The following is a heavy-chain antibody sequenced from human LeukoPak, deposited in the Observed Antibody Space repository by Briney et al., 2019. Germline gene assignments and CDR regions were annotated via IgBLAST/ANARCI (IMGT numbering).Heavy chain of an antibody. CDR2: IWHDGGHK. CDR1: GFTFSNYG. J-gene: IGHJ3*02. CDR3: ARGGSTDHLDTLDI. Sequence: PGGSLRLSCAASGFTFSNYGMHWVRQAPGKGLEWVAVIWHDGGHKYYEDSVKGRFTISRDNSKNTLYLQMNSLRTDDTAVYYCARGGSTDHLDTLDIWGQGTTVTGSS. D-gene: IGHD2-2*01. V-gene: IGHV3-33*01.